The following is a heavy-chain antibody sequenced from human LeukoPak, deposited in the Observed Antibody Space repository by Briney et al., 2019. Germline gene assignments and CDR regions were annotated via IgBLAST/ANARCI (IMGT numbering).Heavy chain of an antibody. CDR2: IYTSGST. J-gene: IGHJ4*02. CDR3: AREIAARLFFDY. V-gene: IGHV4-4*07. CDR1: GGSISSYY. D-gene: IGHD6-6*01. Sequence: SETLSLTCTVSGGSISSYYWSWIRQPPGKGLEWIGRIYTSGSTNYNPSLKSRVAMSVDTSKNQFSLKLSSVTAADTAVYYCAREIAARLFFDYWGQGTLVTVSS.